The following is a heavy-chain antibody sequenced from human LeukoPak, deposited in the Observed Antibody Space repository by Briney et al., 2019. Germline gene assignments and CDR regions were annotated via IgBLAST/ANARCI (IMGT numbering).Heavy chain of an antibody. CDR1: RFNFEDYG. CDR2: ISWNSGTI. Sequence: PGGSLRLSCTATRFNFEDYGMRWVRQAAGEGLEWVSSISWNSGTIDYADSVKGRFTISRDNAKNSLSLQMNSLGTEDTAVYYCVKDLQYLPIYCFEYRGRGALVTVTS. CDR3: VKDLQYLPIYCFEY. D-gene: IGHD2-15*01. V-gene: IGHV3-9*01. J-gene: IGHJ4*02.